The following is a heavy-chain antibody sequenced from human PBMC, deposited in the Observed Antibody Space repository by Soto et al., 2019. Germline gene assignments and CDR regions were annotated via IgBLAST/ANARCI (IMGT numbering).Heavy chain of an antibody. Sequence: RRSCAVCGFTFSSYAMNWVRPAAGKGLEWVSAISGSGGSTDYVDTVKGRFTISRDNSKNTLYLQMNSLRAEDTALYYCAKLQAYSYGPGAYFDYWAQGTLVTVSS. CDR3: AKLQAYSYGPGAYFDY. D-gene: IGHD5-18*01. CDR2: ISGSGGST. CDR1: GFTFSSYA. V-gene: IGHV3-23*01. J-gene: IGHJ4*02.